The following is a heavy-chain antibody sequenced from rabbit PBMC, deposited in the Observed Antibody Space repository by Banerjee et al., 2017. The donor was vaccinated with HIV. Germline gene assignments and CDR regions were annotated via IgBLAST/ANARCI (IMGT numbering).Heavy chain of an antibody. D-gene: IGHD8-1*01. J-gene: IGHJ6*01. CDR3: ARRNSYAGGGYVNL. CDR1: GFSFSSSYW. V-gene: IGHV1S40*01. CDR2: IYAGSSGST. Sequence: QSLEESGGDLVKPGASLTLTCTASGFSFSSSYWICWVRQAPGKGLEWIACIYAGSSGSTYYASWAKGRFTVSKTSSTTVTLQMTSLTAADTATYFCARRNSYAGGGYVNLWGPGTLVTVS.